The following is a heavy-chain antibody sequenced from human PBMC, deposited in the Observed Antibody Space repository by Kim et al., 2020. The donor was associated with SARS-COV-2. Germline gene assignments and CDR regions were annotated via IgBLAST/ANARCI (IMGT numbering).Heavy chain of an antibody. CDR3: AKSPTYYDFWSGYQNTAPSYFDY. CDR2: ISGSGGST. V-gene: IGHV3-23*01. D-gene: IGHD3-3*01. CDR1: GFTFSSYA. Sequence: GGSLRLSCAASGFTFSSYAMSWVRQAPGKGLEWVSAISGSGGSTYYADSVKGRFTISRDNSKNTLYLQMNSLRAEDTAVYYCAKSPTYYDFWSGYQNTAPSYFDYWGQGTLVTVSS. J-gene: IGHJ4*02.